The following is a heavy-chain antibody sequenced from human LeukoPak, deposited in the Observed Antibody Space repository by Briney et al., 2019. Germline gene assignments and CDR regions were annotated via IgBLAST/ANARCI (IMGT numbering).Heavy chain of an antibody. Sequence: GGSLRLSCAASGFTFSSYGMSWVRQAPGKGLEWVSAISGSGGSTYYADSVKGRFTISRDNSKNTLYLQMNSLRAEDTAVYYCAKVRILRYFDWLLYFDYWGHGTLVTVSS. CDR1: GFTFSSYG. D-gene: IGHD3-9*01. V-gene: IGHV3-23*01. J-gene: IGHJ4*01. CDR2: ISGSGGST. CDR3: AKVRILRYFDWLLYFDY.